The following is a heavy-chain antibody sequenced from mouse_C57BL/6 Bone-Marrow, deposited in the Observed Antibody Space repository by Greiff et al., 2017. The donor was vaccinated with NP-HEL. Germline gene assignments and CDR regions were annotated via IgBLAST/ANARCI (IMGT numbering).Heavy chain of an antibody. V-gene: IGHV1-81*01. CDR3: ARGGYYCDY. Sequence: VQLQEPGAELARPGASVKLSCKASGYTFTSYGISWVKQRPGQGLEWIGEIYPRSGNTYYTEKFKGKATLTVDKSSSTAYMELRSLTSEDSAVYFCARGGYYCDYWGQGTTLTVSA. CDR1: GYTFTSYG. J-gene: IGHJ2*01. CDR2: IYPRSGNT.